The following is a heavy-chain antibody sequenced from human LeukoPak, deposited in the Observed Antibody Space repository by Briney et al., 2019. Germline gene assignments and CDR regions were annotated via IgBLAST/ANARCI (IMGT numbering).Heavy chain of an antibody. CDR3: VGPDSQFDC. CDR2: ISANSLHV. CDR1: GFTFSDQS. Sequence: GGSLRLSCAASGFTFSDQSMNWVRQAPGKGLEWVSSISANSLHVFYADSVKGRFTISRDNAKNSLYLQMNNLRVEDTAVYYCVGPDSQFDCWGQGTLVTVSS. D-gene: IGHD3-10*01. J-gene: IGHJ4*02. V-gene: IGHV3-21*01.